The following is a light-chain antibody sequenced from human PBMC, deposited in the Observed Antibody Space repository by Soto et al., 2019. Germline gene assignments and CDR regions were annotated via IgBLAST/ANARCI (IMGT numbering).Light chain of an antibody. CDR1: QTISTS. CDR2: DAS. V-gene: IGKV3-11*01. J-gene: IGKJ4*01. CDR3: QLRGSWLT. Sequence: EIVLTQSPATLSLSPGERATLSCRASQTISTSVGWYQQKPGQAPRLLIYDASNRVTGIPDRFSGSGSGTDVTLTISSLEPEDFAVYHCQLRGSWLTFGGGTKVEIK.